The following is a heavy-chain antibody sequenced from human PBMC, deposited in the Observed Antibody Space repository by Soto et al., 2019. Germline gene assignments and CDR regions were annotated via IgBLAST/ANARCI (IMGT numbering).Heavy chain of an antibody. V-gene: IGHV3-30-3*01. J-gene: IGHJ4*02. D-gene: IGHD6-13*01. Sequence: QVQLVESGGGVVQPERSLRLSCAASGFTFSTYAMHWVRQAPGKGLEWVAVISYDGSNKYYADSVKGRFTISRDNSKNTLYLQMNSLRAEDTAVYYCARRSPWQQLVVAPPDCWGQGTLLTVSS. CDR2: ISYDGSNK. CDR1: GFTFSTYA. CDR3: ARRSPWQQLVVAPPDC.